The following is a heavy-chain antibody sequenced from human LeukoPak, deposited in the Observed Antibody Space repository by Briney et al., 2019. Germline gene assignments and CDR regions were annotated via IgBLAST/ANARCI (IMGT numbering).Heavy chain of an antibody. V-gene: IGHV1-46*01. CDR1: GYTFTSYY. CDR2: INPSGGST. D-gene: IGHD6-6*01. CDR3: ARPIKSADSSSSWFDP. Sequence: ASVKISCKTSGYTFTSYYMHWVRQAPGQGLEWMGIINPSGGSTSYAQKFQGRVTMTRDTSTSTVYMEVSSLRPEDTAVYYCARPIKSADSSSSWFDPWGQGTLVTVSS. J-gene: IGHJ5*02.